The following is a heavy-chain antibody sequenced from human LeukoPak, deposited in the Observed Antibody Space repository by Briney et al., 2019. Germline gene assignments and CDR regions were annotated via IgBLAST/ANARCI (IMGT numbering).Heavy chain of an antibody. CDR3: VRLNDGPYCGGDCYSLGSR. CDR2: IYYSGST. J-gene: IGHJ4*02. Sequence: SETLSLTCTVSGGSISSSSYYWGWIRQPPGKGLEWIGSIYYSGSTYYNPSLKSRVTISVDTSKNQFSLRLSSVTAADTAVYYCVRLNDGPYCGGDCYSLGSRWGQGTLVTVSS. CDR1: GGSISSSSYY. D-gene: IGHD2-21*02. V-gene: IGHV4-39*01.